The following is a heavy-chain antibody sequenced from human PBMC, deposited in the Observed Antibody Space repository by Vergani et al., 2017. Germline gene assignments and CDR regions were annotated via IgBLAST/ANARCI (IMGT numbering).Heavy chain of an antibody. D-gene: IGHD2-21*01. CDR2: IDPSDSYT. CDR1: GYRFTSYW. J-gene: IGHJ6*04. Sequence: EVQLVQSGAEVKKPGESLKIPCKGSGYRFTSYWISWVRQTPGKGLGWMGRIDPSDSYTNYSPSVPGHVAISADKSISTAYLQWSSLKASDTGMYYCARLEVLNLVKGYGMDVWGEGTTVTVSS. V-gene: IGHV5-10-1*03. CDR3: ARLEVLNLVKGYGMDV.